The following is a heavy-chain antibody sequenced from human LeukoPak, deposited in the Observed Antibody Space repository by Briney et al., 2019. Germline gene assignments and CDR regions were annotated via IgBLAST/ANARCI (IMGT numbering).Heavy chain of an antibody. CDR3: AKGRGYSYGFIYFDY. Sequence: GGSLRLSCAASGFTFSNYAMTWVRQAPGKGLEWVSSITSGGSTSYADSVKGRFTISRDNSKNTLFLQMNSLRGEDTAVYYCAKGRGYSYGFIYFDYWGQGTLVTVSS. J-gene: IGHJ4*02. CDR2: ITSGGST. CDR1: GFTFSNYA. D-gene: IGHD5-18*01. V-gene: IGHV3-23*01.